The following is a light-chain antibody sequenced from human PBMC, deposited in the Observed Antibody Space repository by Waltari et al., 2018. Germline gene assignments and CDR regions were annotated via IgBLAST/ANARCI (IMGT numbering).Light chain of an antibody. Sequence: IQMSQSPSSLSASVGDRVTITCRASQGISSYLNWYQQKPGKAPKLLIYYANSLASGVPSRFSGSGSGTEFTLSISSLQPEDFATYYCQQGNSYSLTFGGGTKVEMK. V-gene: IGKV1-13*02. CDR3: QQGNSYSLT. CDR2: YAN. J-gene: IGKJ4*01. CDR1: QGISSY.